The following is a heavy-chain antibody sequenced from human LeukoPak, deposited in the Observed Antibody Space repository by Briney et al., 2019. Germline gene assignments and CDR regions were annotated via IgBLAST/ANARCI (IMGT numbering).Heavy chain of an antibody. CDR1: GFSFSSCA. CDR2: ISGGADST. D-gene: IGHD1-26*01. J-gene: IGHJ4*02. Sequence: GGSLRLSCAASGFSFSSCAMGWVRQAPGKGPDWVSSISGGADSTYYADSVKGRFTISRDNSKNTLYLQINSLRVEDTAIYYCAKDLSGSYGYWGQGTLVTVSS. CDR3: AKDLSGSYGY. V-gene: IGHV3-23*01.